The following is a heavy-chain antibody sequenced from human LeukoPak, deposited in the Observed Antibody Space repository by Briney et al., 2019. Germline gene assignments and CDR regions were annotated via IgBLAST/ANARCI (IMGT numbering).Heavy chain of an antibody. Sequence: SETLSLTCAVYGGSFSGYYWSWIRQPPGKGLEWIGEINHSGSTNYNPSLKSRVTISVDTSKNQFSLKLSSVTAADTAVYYCARGTYYYGSGSYHNWFDPWGQGTLVTVSS. CDR3: ARGTYYYGSGSYHNWFDP. CDR1: GGSFSGYY. J-gene: IGHJ5*02. D-gene: IGHD3-10*01. V-gene: IGHV4-34*01. CDR2: INHSGST.